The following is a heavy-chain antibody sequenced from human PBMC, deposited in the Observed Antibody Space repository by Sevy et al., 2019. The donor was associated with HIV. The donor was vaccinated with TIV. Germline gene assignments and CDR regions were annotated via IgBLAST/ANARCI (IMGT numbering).Heavy chain of an antibody. J-gene: IGHJ1*01. D-gene: IGHD4-17*01. CDR1: GFSFTTYA. CDR2: ITGSGGTI. Sequence: GGSLRFSCAASGFSFTTYAMSWVRQAPGKGLEWVSSITGSGGTIYYADSVKGRFTISRDNSKNTLYLQMNSLRAEDTAVYYCAKDGVYGGNFEHLLHRGQGTLVTVSS. CDR3: AKDGVYGGNFEHLLH. V-gene: IGHV3-23*01.